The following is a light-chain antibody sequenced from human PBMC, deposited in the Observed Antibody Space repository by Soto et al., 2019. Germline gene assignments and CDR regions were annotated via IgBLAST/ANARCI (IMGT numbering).Light chain of an antibody. J-gene: IGKJ2*01. V-gene: IGKV3-20*01. CDR3: QQYGSSPYP. Sequence: EIVLTQSPGTLSLSPGEGATLSCRAGQSISSSYLAWYQQKPGQAPRLLIYDASSRATGIPDRFSGSGSGTDFTLTITRLEPEDFAVYYCQQYGSSPYPFGQGTKLEIK. CDR2: DAS. CDR1: QSISSSY.